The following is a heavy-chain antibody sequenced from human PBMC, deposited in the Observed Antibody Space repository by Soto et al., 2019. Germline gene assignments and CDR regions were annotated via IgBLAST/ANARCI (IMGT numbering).Heavy chain of an antibody. V-gene: IGHV4-30-2*01. CDR3: ARDRIAADATEVAFDF. CDR2: IYHSGST. D-gene: IGHD6-13*01. Sequence: SETLSLTCAVSGGSISSVGYSWSWIRQPPGKGLEWIGYIYHSGSTYYNPSLKSRVTISVDASKNQFSLSLSSVTAADTAVYYCARDRIAADATEVAFDFWGQGTMVTVSS. CDR1: GGSISSVGYS. J-gene: IGHJ3*01.